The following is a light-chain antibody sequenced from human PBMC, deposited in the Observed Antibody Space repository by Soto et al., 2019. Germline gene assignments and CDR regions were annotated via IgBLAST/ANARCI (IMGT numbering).Light chain of an antibody. CDR3: QQYNYWPPWT. CDR1: QSVGSN. CDR2: GAS. Sequence: EIVMTQSPSTLSVSPGERATLSCRASQSVGSNLAWYQQKPGQAPRLLIYGASTRATGIPARFSGSGSGTEFTLTISSLQSEDFAVYYCQQYNYWPPWTFGQGNKV. V-gene: IGKV3-15*01. J-gene: IGKJ1*01.